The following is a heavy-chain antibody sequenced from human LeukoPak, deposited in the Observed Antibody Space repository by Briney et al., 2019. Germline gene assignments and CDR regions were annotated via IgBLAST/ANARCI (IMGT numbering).Heavy chain of an antibody. Sequence: SETLSLTCTVSGGSISSGSYYWSWIRQPAGKGLEWIGRIHPSGNTNYNPSLKSRVIISIDTSKNQFSLKLSSVTAADTALYYCARNAFDMWGQGTMVTVSS. V-gene: IGHV4-61*02. CDR2: IHPSGNT. CDR3: ARNAFDM. CDR1: GGSISSGSYY. J-gene: IGHJ3*02.